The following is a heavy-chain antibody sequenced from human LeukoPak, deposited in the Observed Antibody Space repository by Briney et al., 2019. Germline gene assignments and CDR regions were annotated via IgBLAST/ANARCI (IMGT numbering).Heavy chain of an antibody. J-gene: IGHJ4*02. V-gene: IGHV4-30-4*08. D-gene: IGHD1-26*01. CDR2: IYYSGST. Sequence: SETLSLTCTVSGDSISSGDYYWSWIRQPPGKGLEWIGYIYYSGSTYYNPSLKSRVTISVDTSKNQFSLKLNSVTAADTAVYYCARYLGATTDYWGQGTLVTVSS. CDR3: ARYLGATTDY. CDR1: GDSISSGDYY.